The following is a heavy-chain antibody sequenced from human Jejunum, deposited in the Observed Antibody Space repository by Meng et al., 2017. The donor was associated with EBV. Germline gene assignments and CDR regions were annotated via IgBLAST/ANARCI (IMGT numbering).Heavy chain of an antibody. CDR2: ISAYNGKT. D-gene: IGHD4-11*01. CDR3: ARDGPDYGNYINFDY. V-gene: IGHV1-18*01. CDR1: GYTFTSYG. J-gene: IGHJ4*02. Sequence: VQRVQSGAEVKKPGASVKVSCKASGYTFTSYGISWVRQAPGQGLEWMAWISAYNGKTNYAQNLQGRVTLTTDTSTTTTYMELRSLRPDDTAVYYCARDGPDYGNYINFDYWGQGTLVTVSS.